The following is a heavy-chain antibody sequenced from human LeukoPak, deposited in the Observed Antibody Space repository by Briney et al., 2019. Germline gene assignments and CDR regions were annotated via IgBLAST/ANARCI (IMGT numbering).Heavy chain of an antibody. Sequence: GGSLRLSCVASGFTFSTFAMNWVRQAPGKGLEWVANIKQDGSEKYYVDSVKGRFTISRDNAKNSLYLQMNSLRAEDTAVYYCARELGAGWYSDYWGQGTLVTVSS. J-gene: IGHJ4*02. CDR1: GFTFSTFA. CDR3: ARELGAGWYSDY. CDR2: IKQDGSEK. V-gene: IGHV3-7*01. D-gene: IGHD6-19*01.